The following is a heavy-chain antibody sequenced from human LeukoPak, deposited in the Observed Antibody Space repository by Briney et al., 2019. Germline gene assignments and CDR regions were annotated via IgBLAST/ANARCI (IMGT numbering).Heavy chain of an antibody. Sequence: ASVKLSCKASGYTLTSYYIHWVRQAPGQGLEWMGIINPSGGSTTYAQKFQGRVTMTRDTSTSTVYMELSSLRSEDTAVYYCARDPTGPTGAFDIWGQGTMVTVSS. CDR2: INPSGGST. J-gene: IGHJ3*02. D-gene: IGHD1-1*01. CDR3: ARDPTGPTGAFDI. CDR1: GYTLTSYY. V-gene: IGHV1-46*01.